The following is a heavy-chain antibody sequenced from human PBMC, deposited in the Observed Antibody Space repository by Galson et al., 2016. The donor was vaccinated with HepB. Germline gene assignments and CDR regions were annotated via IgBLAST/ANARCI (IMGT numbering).Heavy chain of an antibody. CDR3: AKVGDSSWLDS. CDR2: LIATSGRT. V-gene: IGHV3-23*01. D-gene: IGHD6-13*01. J-gene: IGHJ5*01. CDR1: GFTFSFSNYA. Sequence: SLRLSCAASGFTFSFSNYAMTWVRQAPGKGLEWVSALIATSGRTYYADSVKDRFTISRDISKNTLSLHMTSLRVEDTAVYYCAKVGDSSWLDSWGQGTLVTVSS.